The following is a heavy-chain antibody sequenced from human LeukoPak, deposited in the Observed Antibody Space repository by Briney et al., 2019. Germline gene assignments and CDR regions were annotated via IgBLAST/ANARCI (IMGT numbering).Heavy chain of an antibody. CDR2: MNPNSGNT. J-gene: IGHJ4*02. Sequence: ASVKVSCKASGYTFTNSDINWVRQATGQGLEWMRWMNPNSGNTGYAQKFQGRVTMTRNTSISTAYMELSSLRSEDTAVYYCVRGLWEYYYSLGSPDYWGQGTLLTVSS. CDR3: VRGLWEYYYSLGSPDY. D-gene: IGHD3-10*01. CDR1: GYTFTNSD. V-gene: IGHV1-8*01.